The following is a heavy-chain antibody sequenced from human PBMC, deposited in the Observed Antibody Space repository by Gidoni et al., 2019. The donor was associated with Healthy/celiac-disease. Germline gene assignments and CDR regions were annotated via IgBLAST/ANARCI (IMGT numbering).Heavy chain of an antibody. CDR1: GFTFSSYA. J-gene: IGHJ4*02. Sequence: EVQLLESGGGLVQPGGSLRLSCAASGFTFSSYAMSWVRQAPGKGLEWVSAISGSGGSTYYADSVKGRFTISRDNSKNTLYLKMNSLRAEDTAVYYCAKVRGITMVRGVDYWGQGTLVTVSS. D-gene: IGHD3-10*01. CDR2: ISGSGGST. CDR3: AKVRGITMVRGVDY. V-gene: IGHV3-23*01.